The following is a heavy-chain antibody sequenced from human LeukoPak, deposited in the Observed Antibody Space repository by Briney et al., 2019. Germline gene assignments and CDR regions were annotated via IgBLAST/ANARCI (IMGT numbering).Heavy chain of an antibody. CDR3: ARTGYCSSASCYTASRPYYYYMDV. Sequence: SETLSLTCTASGGSISNYYWNWIRQSPEKGLEWIGYIYYTGITNYNPSLKSRVTISVDTSQNQFSLKLSSVTAADTAVYYCARTGYCSSASCYTASRPYYYYMDVWGKGTTVTVSS. CDR1: GGSISNYY. D-gene: IGHD2-2*02. J-gene: IGHJ6*03. CDR2: IYYTGIT. V-gene: IGHV4-59*01.